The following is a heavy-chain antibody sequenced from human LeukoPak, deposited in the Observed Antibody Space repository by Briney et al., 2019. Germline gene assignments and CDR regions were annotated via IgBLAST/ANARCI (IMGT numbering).Heavy chain of an antibody. V-gene: IGHV4-59*01. CDR2: FYYSGSD. Sequence: SETLSLTCTVSGASITSYYWNWIRQPPGEGLEWLGYFYYSGSDNYNPSLKSRTTISVDTSKNQFSLKLTSVTAADTAVYYCVRGFCSGATCYHFDYWGQGTLVTVSS. J-gene: IGHJ4*02. CDR1: GASITSYY. D-gene: IGHD2-15*01. CDR3: VRGFCSGATCYHFDY.